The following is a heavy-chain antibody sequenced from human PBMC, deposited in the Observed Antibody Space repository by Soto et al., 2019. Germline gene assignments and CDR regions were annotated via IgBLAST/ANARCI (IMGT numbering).Heavy chain of an antibody. CDR3: TSLYYGH. V-gene: IGHV3-15*01. J-gene: IGHJ1*01. Sequence: LRLSCVASVLTLANAWISWVRQAPGKGLEWVGRIKSKADGGTTDYAAPVKGRFTISRDESQNTLYLQMNSLKTEDTAVYYCTSLYYGHWGQGTLAPVSS. CDR1: VLTLANAW. D-gene: IGHD4-17*01. CDR2: IKSKADGGTT.